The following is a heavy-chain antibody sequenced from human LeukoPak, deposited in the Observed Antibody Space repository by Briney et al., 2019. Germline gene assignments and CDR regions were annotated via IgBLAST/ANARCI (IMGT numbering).Heavy chain of an antibody. CDR2: VSSSSTNK. CDR1: GSTFSSYA. D-gene: IGHD2/OR15-2a*01. CDR3: ASAGIRVGWFDP. V-gene: IGHV3-21*04. Sequence: GGSLRLSCAASGSTFSSYAMNWVRQAPGKGLEWVSSVSSSSTNKFYADSVKGRFTISRDDAKNSLYLQMNSLRAEDTAVYYCASAGIRVGWFDPWGQGTLVTVSS. J-gene: IGHJ5*02.